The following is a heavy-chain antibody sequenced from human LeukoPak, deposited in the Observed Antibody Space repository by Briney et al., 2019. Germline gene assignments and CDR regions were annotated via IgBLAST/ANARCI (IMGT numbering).Heavy chain of an antibody. CDR3: TRGRGGTIVRGYMDY. V-gene: IGHV1-8*01. D-gene: IGHD3-10*01. CDR1: GYTFINYD. Sequence: ASVKVSCKASGYTFINYDIMWVRQATGQGLERMGWMNSNSGNTGYAQKFQGRVTMTRDTSMSTAYMELSSLRFEDTAVYYCTRGRGGTIVRGYMDYWGQGTLVTVSS. J-gene: IGHJ4*02. CDR2: MNSNSGNT.